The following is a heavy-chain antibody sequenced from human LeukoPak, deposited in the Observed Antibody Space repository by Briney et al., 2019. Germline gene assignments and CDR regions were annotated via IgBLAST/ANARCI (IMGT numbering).Heavy chain of an antibody. Sequence: SETLSLSCSVSGAPYDNSYCLTWVRQPPGKRPEWIGTIYSSEFTYYSPSLRSRVTISADTSKNLFSLRLTSVTAADTADCARGSDDYKLGNYWGQGFLVTVSS. CDR1: GAPYDNSYC. J-gene: IGHJ4*02. CDR3: ARGSDDYKLGNY. CDR2: IYSSEFT. D-gene: IGHD4/OR15-4a*01. V-gene: IGHV4-39*01.